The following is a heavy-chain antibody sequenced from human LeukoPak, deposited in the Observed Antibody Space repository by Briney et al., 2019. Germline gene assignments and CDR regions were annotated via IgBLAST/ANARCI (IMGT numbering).Heavy chain of an antibody. D-gene: IGHD3-16*01. Sequence: GGSLRLSCAASGFPFTIYAMSWVRQAPGKGLEWVSSIGGSSTYYADFVKGRFTISRDTSKNTMDLQMNSLRAEDTAIYYCAKYGGLGDIYDSGGKGTLVTVSS. V-gene: IGHV3-23*01. CDR1: GFPFTIYA. CDR2: IGGSST. CDR3: AKYGGLGDIYDS. J-gene: IGHJ4*02.